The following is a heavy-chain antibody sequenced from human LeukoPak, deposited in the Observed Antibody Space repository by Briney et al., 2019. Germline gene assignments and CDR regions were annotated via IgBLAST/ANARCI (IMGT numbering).Heavy chain of an antibody. CDR2: IYYSGST. J-gene: IGHJ3*02. CDR1: GGSISSSSYY. V-gene: IGHV4-39*01. D-gene: IGHD3-10*01. Sequence: PSETLSLTCTVSGGSISSSSYYWGWIRQPPGKGLEWIGSIYYSGSTYYNPSLKSRVTISVDTSKNQFSLTLSSVTAADTAVYYCARFGLDYYGSGSYYDDAFDIWGQGTMVTVSS. CDR3: ARFGLDYYGSGSYYDDAFDI.